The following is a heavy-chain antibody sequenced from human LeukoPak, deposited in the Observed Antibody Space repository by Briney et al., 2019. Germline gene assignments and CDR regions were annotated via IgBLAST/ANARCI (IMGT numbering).Heavy chain of an antibody. CDR2: IYPGDSDT. V-gene: IGHV5-51*01. CDR1: GYSFTSYW. D-gene: IGHD4-17*01. Sequence: GESLKISCKGSGYSFTSYWIGWVRQMPGKGLEWMGIIYPGDSDTRYSPSFQGQVTISADKSISTAYLQWSSLKASDTAVYYCARLFYYGGNSGFGSVYFDYWGQGTLVTVSS. CDR3: ARLFYYGGNSGFGSVYFDY. J-gene: IGHJ4*02.